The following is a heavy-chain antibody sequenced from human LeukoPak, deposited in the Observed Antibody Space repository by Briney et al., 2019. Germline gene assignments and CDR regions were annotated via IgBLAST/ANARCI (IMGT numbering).Heavy chain of an antibody. D-gene: IGHD2-2*01. Sequence: PSETLSLTCTVSGESISSSSYYWSWIRQPAGKGLEWIGRIYTSGSTNYNPSLKSRVTMSVDTSKNQFSLKLSSVTAADTAVYYCARDCSSTSCVDAFDIWGQGTMVTVSS. CDR2: IYTSGST. CDR1: GESISSSSYY. CDR3: ARDCSSTSCVDAFDI. J-gene: IGHJ3*02. V-gene: IGHV4-61*02.